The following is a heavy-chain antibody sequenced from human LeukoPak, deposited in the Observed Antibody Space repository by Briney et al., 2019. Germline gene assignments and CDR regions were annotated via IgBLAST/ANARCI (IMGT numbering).Heavy chain of an antibody. CDR2: ISSSGSTI. Sequence: PGGSLRLSCAASGFTFSDYYMSWIRQAPGKGLEWVSYISSSGSTIYYADSVKGRFTISRDNAKNSLYPQMNSLRAEDTAVYYCARRMNYYYYGMDVWGQGTTVTVSS. J-gene: IGHJ6*02. CDR3: ARRMNYYYYGMDV. CDR1: GFTFSDYY. V-gene: IGHV3-11*01.